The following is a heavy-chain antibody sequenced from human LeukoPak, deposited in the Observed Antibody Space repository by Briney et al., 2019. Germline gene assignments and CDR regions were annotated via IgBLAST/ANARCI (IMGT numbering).Heavy chain of an antibody. J-gene: IGHJ4*02. D-gene: IGHD3-22*01. CDR3: TSYYDSSGYSNSIPFDY. V-gene: IGHV3-15*01. CDR1: GFTFSSYA. CDR2: IKSKTDGGTT. Sequence: GGSLRLSCAASGFTFSSYAMSWVRQAPGKGLEWVGRIKSKTDGGTTDYAAPVKGRFTISRDDSKNTLYLQMNSLKTEDTAVYYCTSYYDSSGYSNSIPFDYWGQGTLVTVSS.